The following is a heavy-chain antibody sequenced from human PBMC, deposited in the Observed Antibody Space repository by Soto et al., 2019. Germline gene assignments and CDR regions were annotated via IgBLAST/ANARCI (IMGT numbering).Heavy chain of an antibody. J-gene: IGHJ6*02. CDR1: GFSLSNGRMG. CDR2: IFSDAER. CDR3: VRMNADTYSHYYAMDV. V-gene: IGHV2-26*03. D-gene: IGHD1-1*01. Sequence: SGPTLVNPTETLTLTCTISGFSLSNGRMGVSWIRQSPGKALEWLAHIFSDAERSYSSSMQSRLTISTDTSGTQVVLSMTNMDPVDTGTYFCVRMNADTYSHYYAMDVWGQGTTVTVSS.